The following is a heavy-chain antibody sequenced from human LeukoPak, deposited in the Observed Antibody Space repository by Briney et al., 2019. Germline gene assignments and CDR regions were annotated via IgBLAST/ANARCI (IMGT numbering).Heavy chain of an antibody. Sequence: GGSLRLSCAASGFTFSSYAMSWVRQAPGKGLEWVSAISGSGGSTYYADSVKGRFTISRDNYKNTLYLKMNSLRAEDTAVYYCAKDSDYDILTGYSYYFDYWGQGTLVTVSS. CDR3: AKDSDYDILTGYSYYFDY. V-gene: IGHV3-23*01. CDR1: GFTFSSYA. CDR2: ISGSGGST. D-gene: IGHD3-9*01. J-gene: IGHJ4*02.